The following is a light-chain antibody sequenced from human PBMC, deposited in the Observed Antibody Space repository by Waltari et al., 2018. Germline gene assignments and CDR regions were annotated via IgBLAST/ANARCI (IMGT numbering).Light chain of an antibody. CDR3: QSFDSNVRGGVV. CDR2: GNN. J-gene: IGLJ3*02. V-gene: IGLV1-40*01. Sequence: QSILTQPTSVSGAPGQRVTIPCTGSSPNNGPGPDVQRYQAFPGPAPKLLTYGNNNRPSGVPDRFSGSKAGSSASLAINGLQAEDEADYYCQSFDSNVRGGVVFGGGTKVTVL. CDR1: SPNNGPGPD.